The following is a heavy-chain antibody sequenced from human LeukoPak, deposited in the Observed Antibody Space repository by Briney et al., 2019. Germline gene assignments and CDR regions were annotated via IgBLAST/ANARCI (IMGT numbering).Heavy chain of an antibody. CDR2: IYWDDDK. V-gene: IGHV2-5*02. CDR3: AHSEVVPASGLLFDY. CDR1: GFSLSTSGGG. Sequence: SGPTLVKPTQTLTLTCTFSGFSLSTSGGGVGWIRQPPGKALEWLALIYWDDDKRYSPSLKSRLTITKDPSKNQVVLTMTNMDPVDTATYYCAHSEVVPASGLLFDYWGQGTLVTVSS. D-gene: IGHD2-2*01. J-gene: IGHJ4*02.